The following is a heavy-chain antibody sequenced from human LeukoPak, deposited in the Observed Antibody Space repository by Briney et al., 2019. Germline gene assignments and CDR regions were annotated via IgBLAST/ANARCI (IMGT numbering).Heavy chain of an antibody. CDR3: ARAVPYDSSGYPDY. CDR1: GGSISSGGYY. CDR2: IYYSGST. D-gene: IGHD3-22*01. J-gene: IGHJ4*02. Sequence: SETLSLTCTVSGGSISSGGYYWSWIRQHPGKGLEWIGYIYYSGSTYYNPSLKSRVTISVDTSKNQFSLKLNSVTAADTAVYYCARAVPYDSSGYPDYWGQGTLVTVSS. V-gene: IGHV4-31*03.